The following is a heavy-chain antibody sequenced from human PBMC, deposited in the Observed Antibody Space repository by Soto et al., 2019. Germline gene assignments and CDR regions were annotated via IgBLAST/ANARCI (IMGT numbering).Heavy chain of an antibody. CDR2: IYYSGST. CDR3: ATLRPYGGNFIREYFDL. J-gene: IGHJ2*01. V-gene: IGHV4-39*01. CDR1: GGSISSSSYY. Sequence: QLQLQESGPGLVKPSETLSLTCTVSGGSISSSSYYWGWIRQPPGKGLEWIGSIYYSGSTYYNPSLKSRVTISVDTSKNQFSLKLSSVTAADTAVYYCATLRPYGGNFIREYFDLWGRGTLVTVSS. D-gene: IGHD4-17*01.